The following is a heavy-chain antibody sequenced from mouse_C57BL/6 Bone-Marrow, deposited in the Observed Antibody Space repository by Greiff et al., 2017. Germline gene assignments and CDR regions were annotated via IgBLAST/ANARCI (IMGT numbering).Heavy chain of an antibody. V-gene: IGHV3-6*01. J-gene: IGHJ3*01. D-gene: IGHD1-1*01. CDR1: GYSITSGYY. CDR2: ISYDGSN. CDR3: ARGSTVVEGGFAY. Sequence: EVQLKESGPGLVKPSQSLSLTCSVTGYSITSGYYCNWIRQFPGNKLEWMGYISYDGSNNYNPSLKNRISITRDTSKNQFFLKLNSVTTEDTATYYCARGSTVVEGGFAYWGQGTLVTVSA.